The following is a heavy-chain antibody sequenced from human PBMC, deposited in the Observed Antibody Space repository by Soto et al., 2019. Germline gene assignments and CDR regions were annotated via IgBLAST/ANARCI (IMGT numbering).Heavy chain of an antibody. CDR3: ARANGSGWYYFDY. Sequence: PSETLSLTCTVSGGSISRGGYYWSWIRQHPGKGLEWIGYIYYSGSTYYNPSLKSRVTISLDTSKNQFSLKLTSVTAADTAVYYCARANGSGWYYFDYWGQGTLVTVSS. V-gene: IGHV4-31*03. CDR1: GGSISRGGYY. CDR2: IYYSGST. J-gene: IGHJ4*02. D-gene: IGHD6-19*01.